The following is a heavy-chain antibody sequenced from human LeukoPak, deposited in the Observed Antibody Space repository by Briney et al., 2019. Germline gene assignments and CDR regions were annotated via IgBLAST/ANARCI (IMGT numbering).Heavy chain of an antibody. CDR1: GYSISSGYY. CDR3: ARHEYSGSYYGLSWFDP. V-gene: IGHV4-38-2*01. Sequence: SETLSLTCAVSGYSISSGYYWGWIRQPPGKGLEWIASIYYSGSTYYNPPLKSRVTISVDTSKNQLSLKLSSLTAADTAVYYCARHEYSGSYYGLSWFDPWGQGTLVTVSS. CDR2: IYYSGST. J-gene: IGHJ5*02. D-gene: IGHD1-26*01.